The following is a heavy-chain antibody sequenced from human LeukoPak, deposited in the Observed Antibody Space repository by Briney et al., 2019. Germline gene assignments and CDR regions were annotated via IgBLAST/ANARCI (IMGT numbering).Heavy chain of an antibody. D-gene: IGHD3-3*01. V-gene: IGHV4-4*02. J-gene: IGHJ4*02. CDR3: AREGGFYRPLDY. CDR2: VHLDGRT. CDR1: GCTVINTKW. Sequence: SETLSLTCGVSGCTVINTKWWTWVRQPPGKGLEWIGEVHLDGRTNYNPSLESRLTTSVDVSENQVSLKLTSVTAADTAVYYCAREGGFYRPLDYSGQGTLVTVSS.